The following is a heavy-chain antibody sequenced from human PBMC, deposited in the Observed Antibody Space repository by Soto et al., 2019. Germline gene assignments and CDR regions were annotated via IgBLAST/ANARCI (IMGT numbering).Heavy chain of an antibody. V-gene: IGHV1-18*01. CDR2: ISAYNGNT. Sequence: QVQLVQSGAEVKKPGASVKVSCKASGYTFSSYFISWVRQAPGQGLEWMGWISAYNGNTNYAQNLQGRVTMTTDTSTRTAYMELRSLRPDDTAVYYCARDLPPVDYWGQGTLVTVSS. J-gene: IGHJ4*02. CDR3: ARDLPPVDY. CDR1: GYTFSSYF.